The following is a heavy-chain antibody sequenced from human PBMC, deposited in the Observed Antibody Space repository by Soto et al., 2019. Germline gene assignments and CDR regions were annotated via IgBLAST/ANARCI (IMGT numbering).Heavy chain of an antibody. CDR3: AKALRILETSYYYYYGMDV. J-gene: IGHJ6*02. V-gene: IGHV3-23*01. Sequence: GGSLRLSCAASGFTFSSYAMSWVRQAPGKGLEWVSAISGSGGSTYYADSVKGRFTISRDNSKNTLYLQMNSLRAEDTAVYYCAKALRILETSYYYYYGMDVWGQGTTVTVSS. CDR1: GFTFSSYA. CDR2: ISGSGGST. D-gene: IGHD3-3*01.